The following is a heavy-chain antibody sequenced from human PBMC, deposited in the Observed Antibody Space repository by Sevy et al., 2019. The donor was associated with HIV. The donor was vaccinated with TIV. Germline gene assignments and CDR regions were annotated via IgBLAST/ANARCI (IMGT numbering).Heavy chain of an antibody. D-gene: IGHD6-13*01. Sequence: GGSLRLSCAASGFTFSDYYMSWIRQAPGKGLEWVSYISSSGSTIYYVDSVKGRFTISRDNAKNSLYLQMNSLRAEDTAVYYCARDRVRKAAGTGSQGYWGQGTLVTVSS. CDR3: ARDRVRKAAGTGSQGY. J-gene: IGHJ4*02. V-gene: IGHV3-11*04. CDR1: GFTFSDYY. CDR2: ISSSGSTI.